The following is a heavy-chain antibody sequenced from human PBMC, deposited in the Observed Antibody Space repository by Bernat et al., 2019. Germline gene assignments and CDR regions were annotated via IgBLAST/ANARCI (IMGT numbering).Heavy chain of an antibody. CDR3: ARSLLLWFREDYYMDV. V-gene: IGHV3-11*01. CDR1: GFTFSDYY. CDR2: ISSSGSTI. D-gene: IGHD3-10*01. Sequence: QVQLVESGGGLAKPGGSLRLSCAASGFTFSDYYMSWIRQAPGKGLEWVSYISSSGSTIYYADSVKGRFTISRDNAKNSLYLQMNSLRAEDTAVYYCARSLLLWFREDYYMDVWGKGTTVTVSS. J-gene: IGHJ6*03.